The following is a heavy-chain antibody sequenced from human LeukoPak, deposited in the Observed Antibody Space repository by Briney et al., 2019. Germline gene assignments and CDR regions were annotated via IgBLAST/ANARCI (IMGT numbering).Heavy chain of an antibody. D-gene: IGHD6-13*01. CDR1: GYTFTSYD. J-gene: IGHJ3*02. V-gene: IGHV1-8*01. CDR2: MNPNSGNT. CDR3: ARLVAAAGTDDAFDI. Sequence: GASVKVSCKASGYTFTSYDINWVRQATGQGLEWMGWMNPNSGNTGYAQKFQGRVTMTRNTSISTAYMELSSLRSEDTAVYCCARLVAAAGTDDAFDIWGQGTMVTVSS.